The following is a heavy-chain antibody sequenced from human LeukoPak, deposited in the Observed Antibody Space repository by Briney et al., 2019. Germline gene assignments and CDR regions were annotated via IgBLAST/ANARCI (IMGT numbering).Heavy chain of an antibody. Sequence: SETLSLTCAVYGGSFSGYYWSWIRQPPGKGLEWIGEINHSGSTNYNPSLKSRVTISVGTSKNQFSLKLSSVTAADTAVYYCARVITADYYDSSGYYWAADYWGQGALVTVSS. CDR3: ARVITADYYDSSGYYWAADY. D-gene: IGHD3-22*01. CDR1: GGSFSGYY. CDR2: INHSGST. J-gene: IGHJ4*02. V-gene: IGHV4-34*01.